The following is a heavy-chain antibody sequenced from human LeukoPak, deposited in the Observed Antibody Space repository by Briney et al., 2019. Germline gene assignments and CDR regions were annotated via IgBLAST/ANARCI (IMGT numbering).Heavy chain of an antibody. CDR1: GFTFSSYA. CDR3: AKRYGDYVAAFDY. J-gene: IGHJ4*02. V-gene: IGHV3-23*01. Sequence: GGSLRLXCAASGFTFSSYAMSWVRQAPGKGLEWVSAISGSGGSRYYADSVKGRFTISRDNSKNTLYLQMNSLRAEDTAVYYCAKRYGDYVAAFDYWGQGTLVTVSS. CDR2: ISGSGGSR. D-gene: IGHD4-17*01.